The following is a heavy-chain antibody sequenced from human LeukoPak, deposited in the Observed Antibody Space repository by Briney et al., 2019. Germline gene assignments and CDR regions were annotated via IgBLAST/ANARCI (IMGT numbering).Heavy chain of an antibody. CDR3: AKAGGITIFGIVNPHFDY. V-gene: IGHV3-23*01. Sequence: GGSLRLSCAASGFTFSSYAMSWVRQAPGKGLEWVSAISGSGDSTYYADSVKGRFTISRDNSKNTLYLQMNSLRAEDTAVYYCAKAGGITIFGIVNPHFDYWGQGTLATVSS. CDR1: GFTFSSYA. D-gene: IGHD3-3*01. CDR2: ISGSGDST. J-gene: IGHJ4*02.